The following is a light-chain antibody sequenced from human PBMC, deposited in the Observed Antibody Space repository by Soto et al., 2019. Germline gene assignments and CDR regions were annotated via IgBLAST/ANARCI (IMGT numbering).Light chain of an antibody. CDR1: QSVSSN. J-gene: IGKJ4*01. V-gene: IGKV3-15*01. CDR3: QQYNEWPPLT. Sequence: EIVLTQSPATLSLSPGERATLSCRASQSVSSNLAWYQQKPGQGPRLLIYGASTRATGIPARFSGSGSGTQFTLTISNLQSEDFAIYYCQQYNEWPPLTFGGGTKVDIK. CDR2: GAS.